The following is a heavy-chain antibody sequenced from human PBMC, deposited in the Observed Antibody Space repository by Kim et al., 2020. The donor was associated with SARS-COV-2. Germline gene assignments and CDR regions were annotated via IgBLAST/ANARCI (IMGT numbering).Heavy chain of an antibody. J-gene: IGHJ4*02. CDR2: INAGNGNT. CDR3: AREEVGYYGSGSYSY. D-gene: IGHD3-10*01. CDR1: GYTFTSYA. V-gene: IGHV1-3*01. Sequence: ASVKVSCKASGYTFTSYAMHWVRQAPGQRLAWMGWINAGNGNTKYSQKFQGRVTITRDTSASTAYMELSSLRSEDTAVYYCAREEVGYYGSGSYSYWGQGTLVTVSS.